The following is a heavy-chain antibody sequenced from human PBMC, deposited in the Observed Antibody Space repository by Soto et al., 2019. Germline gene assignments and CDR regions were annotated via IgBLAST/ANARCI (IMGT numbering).Heavy chain of an antibody. J-gene: IGHJ4*02. Sequence: QVHLVQSGVEVKKPGASVKVSCKASGYSFSTSGISWVRQAPGQGLEWMGGISGLNGNTNYAQNLQGRVTMTTDTSTSTAYMELRSLGFDDTAMYYCARELFGDDGAGYFDYWGQGTLGTVSS. CDR1: GYSFSTSG. D-gene: IGHD3-10*01. V-gene: IGHV1-18*01. CDR2: ISGLNGNT. CDR3: ARELFGDDGAGYFDY.